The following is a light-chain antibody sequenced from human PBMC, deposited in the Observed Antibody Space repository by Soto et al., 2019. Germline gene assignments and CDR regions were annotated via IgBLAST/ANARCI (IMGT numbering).Light chain of an antibody. J-gene: IGLJ2*01. Sequence: QTVVTQEPSLTVSPGGTVTLTCGSSTGSVTSSHFPYWIQQKPGQAPRTMICNTSNKQSWTPARFSRSLLGGKAALTLSGAQPEDEAEYYCLLAYSGARIFGGGTKLTVL. CDR1: TGSVTSSHF. V-gene: IGLV7-46*01. CDR2: NTS. CDR3: LLAYSGARI.